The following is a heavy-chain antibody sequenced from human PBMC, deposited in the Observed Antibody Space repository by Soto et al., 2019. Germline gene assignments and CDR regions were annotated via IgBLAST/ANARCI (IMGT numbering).Heavy chain of an antibody. CDR2: ISAYNGNT. CDR1: GYTFSSYG. CDR3: AKRGNAVVLMVPGMDV. V-gene: IGHV1-18*04. D-gene: IGHD2-8*01. J-gene: IGHJ6*02. Sequence: GPSVKDSCKSSGYTFSSYGISCVRHAPGQGLEWMGWISAYNGNTIYAQKFQGRVTMTEDTSTDTAYMELSSLRSEDTAVYYCAKRGNAVVLMVPGMDVWGQGTTVTVSS.